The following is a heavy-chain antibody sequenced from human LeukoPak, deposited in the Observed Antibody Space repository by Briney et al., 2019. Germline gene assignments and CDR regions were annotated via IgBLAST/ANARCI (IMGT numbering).Heavy chain of an antibody. J-gene: IGHJ3*02. Sequence: SETLSLTCTVSGGSISSSSYYWGWIRQPPGKGLEWIGSIYYSGSTYYNPSLKSRVTISVDTSKNQFSLKLSSVTAADTAVYYCARVFPRRKVHDAFDIWGQGTMVTVSS. CDR1: GGSISSSSYY. D-gene: IGHD2-21*01. CDR2: IYYSGST. V-gene: IGHV4-39*01. CDR3: ARVFPRRKVHDAFDI.